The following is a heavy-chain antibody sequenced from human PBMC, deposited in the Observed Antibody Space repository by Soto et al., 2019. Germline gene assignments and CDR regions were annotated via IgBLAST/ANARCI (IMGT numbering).Heavy chain of an antibody. CDR1: GFTFSSYW. D-gene: IGHD4-4*01. CDR3: ARDYRAD. CDR2: INQDGGRK. V-gene: IGHV3-7*01. Sequence: HPGGSLRLSCAASGFTFSSYWMSWVRQAPGKGLEWVASINQDGGRKQYVDSVKGRFTMSRDNADNSPYLQMNSLRPEDTAVYYCARDYRADWGPGTLVTVSS. J-gene: IGHJ4*01.